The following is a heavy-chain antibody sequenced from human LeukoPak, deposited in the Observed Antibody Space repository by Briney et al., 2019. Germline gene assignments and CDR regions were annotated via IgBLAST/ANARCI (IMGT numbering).Heavy chain of an antibody. CDR3: ARVRYSGSYYGHDAFDI. J-gene: IGHJ3*02. D-gene: IGHD1-26*01. CDR2: IYRSGST. Sequence: PSETLSLTCAVSGGSISSPNWWTWVHQPPGKGLEWIGEIYRSGSTNYNPSLKSRVTMSVDKSKNQFSLKMTSVTAADTAVYYCARVRYSGSYYGHDAFDIWGQGTMVTVSS. CDR1: GGSISSPNW. V-gene: IGHV4-4*02.